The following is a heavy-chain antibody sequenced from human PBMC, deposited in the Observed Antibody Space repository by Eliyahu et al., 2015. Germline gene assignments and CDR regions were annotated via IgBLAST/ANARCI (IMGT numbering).Heavy chain of an antibody. Sequence: QVTLRESGPALVKPTQTLTLTCTFSGFSLSTSGMCVSWIRQPPGKALEWLALIDWDDDKYYSTSLKTRLTISKDTSKNQVVLTMTNMDPVDTATYYCARIRAKSYDILTGYYGGGYYYGMDVWGQGTTVTVSS. V-gene: IGHV2-70*01. CDR3: ARIRAKSYDILTGYYGGGYYYGMDV. D-gene: IGHD3-9*01. J-gene: IGHJ6*02. CDR1: GFSLSTSGMC. CDR2: IDWDDDK.